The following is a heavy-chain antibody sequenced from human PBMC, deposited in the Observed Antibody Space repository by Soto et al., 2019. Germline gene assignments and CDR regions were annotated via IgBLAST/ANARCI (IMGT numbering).Heavy chain of an antibody. J-gene: IGHJ4*02. D-gene: IGHD3-3*01. Sequence: QVQLQESGPGLVKPSQTLSLTCTVSGGSISSDDYYWSWIRQPPGKGLEWIGDIHDTATTSYCPSLKSRLTLSVATSKNQFSLTLRSVTAADTAVYFCASQYYDFSSGALDFWGQGILVTVSS. CDR2: IHDTATT. CDR3: ASQYYDFSSGALDF. V-gene: IGHV4-30-4*01. CDR1: GGSISSDDYY.